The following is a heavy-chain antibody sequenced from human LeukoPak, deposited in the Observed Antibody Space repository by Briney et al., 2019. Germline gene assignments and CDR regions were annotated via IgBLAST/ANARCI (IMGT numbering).Heavy chain of an antibody. V-gene: IGHV3-21*01. CDR2: ISSSSSYI. J-gene: IGHJ4*02. CDR1: GFALRSYT. CDR3: ARAAGIAAAGTFDY. Sequence: GGSLRLSCAASGFALRSYTVTWVRQAPGKGLEWVSSISSSSSYIYYADSVKGRFTISRDNAKNSLYLQMNSLRAEDAAVYYCARAAGIAAAGTFDYWGQGTLVTVSS. D-gene: IGHD6-13*01.